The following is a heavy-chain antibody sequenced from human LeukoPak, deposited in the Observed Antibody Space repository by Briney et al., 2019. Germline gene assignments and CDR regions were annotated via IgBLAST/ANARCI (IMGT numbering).Heavy chain of an antibody. J-gene: IGHJ1*01. V-gene: IGHV4-34*01. Sequence: SETLSLTCAVYGGSFSGYYWSWIRQPPGKGLEWIGEINHSGSTNYNPSLKSRVTISVDTSKNQFSLKLSSVTAADTAVYYCARGPGDYVWGSYRYLYFQHWGQGTLVTVSS. CDR3: ARGPGDYVWGSYRYLYFQH. CDR2: INHSGST. D-gene: IGHD3-16*02. CDR1: GGSFSGYY.